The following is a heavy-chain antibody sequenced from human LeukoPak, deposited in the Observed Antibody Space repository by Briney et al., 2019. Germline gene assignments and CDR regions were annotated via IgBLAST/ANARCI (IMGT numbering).Heavy chain of an antibody. CDR2: ISYDGRNK. Sequence: GGSLRLSCAAYGFTLSSYAMEWVRQAPGKGVEWVAVISYDGRNKYYADSGKGRFTISRDNSKITLYLQMNSLRADDTSVYYCARDPGYGNTPADYWGQGTLVTVSS. CDR3: ARDPGYGNTPADY. CDR1: GFTLSSYA. D-gene: IGHD4-11*01. J-gene: IGHJ4*02. V-gene: IGHV3-30*04.